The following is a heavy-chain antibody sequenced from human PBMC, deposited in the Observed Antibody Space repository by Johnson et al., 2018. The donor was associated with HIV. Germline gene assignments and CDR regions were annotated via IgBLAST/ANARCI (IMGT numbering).Heavy chain of an antibody. V-gene: IGHV3-30*04. CDR1: GFTLSSYA. CDR3: ARVASIALRPDAFDI. Sequence: QVQLVESGGGVVQPGRSLRVSCVASGFTLSSYAMHWVRQAPGKGLEWVAVVSYDGSNKYYADSVKGRFTISRDNSKNTLYLQMNSLRADGTAVYYCARVASIALRPDAFDIWGQGTMVTVSS. CDR2: VSYDGSNK. D-gene: IGHD6-6*01. J-gene: IGHJ3*02.